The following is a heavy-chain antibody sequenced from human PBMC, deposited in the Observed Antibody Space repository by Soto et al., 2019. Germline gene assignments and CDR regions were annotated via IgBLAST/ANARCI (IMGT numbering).Heavy chain of an antibody. D-gene: IGHD6-13*01. CDR2: IYYSGSS. V-gene: IGHV4-59*08. Sequence: QVQLQESGPGLVKPSETLSLTCTVSGGSIGNSYWSWIRQSPGKGLEWIGYIYYSGSSNYNPSLKSRVSISVDTSKNRFSLKLSSVTAADTAVYYCARHSGSWPIFDYWGQGTLVIVSS. J-gene: IGHJ4*02. CDR1: GGSIGNSY. CDR3: ARHSGSWPIFDY.